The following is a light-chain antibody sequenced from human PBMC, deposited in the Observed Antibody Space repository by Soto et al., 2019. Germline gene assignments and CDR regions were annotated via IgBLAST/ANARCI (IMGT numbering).Light chain of an antibody. Sequence: QSVLTQPPSVSGAPGQRVTISCTGSSSNIGAGYDVHWYQQLPGTAPKLLIYGNSNRPSGVPDRFSGSKSGTSASLAITGLQAEDEADYSWQSYDRSSVVFGGGPQLTVL. J-gene: IGLJ2*01. V-gene: IGLV1-40*01. CDR1: SSNIGAGYD. CDR2: GNS. CDR3: QSYDRSSVV.